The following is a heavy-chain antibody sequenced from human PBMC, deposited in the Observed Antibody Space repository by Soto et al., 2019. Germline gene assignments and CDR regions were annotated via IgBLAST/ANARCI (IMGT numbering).Heavy chain of an antibody. D-gene: IGHD3-3*01. V-gene: IGHV4-59*01. CDR1: DVSISCSY. CDR2: VYYTGST. J-gene: IGHJ4*02. CDR3: ARSVAVPGAHIDY. Sequence: PSDTLSLTCIVSDVSISCSYWSWIRQSPGKGLEWLGYVYYTGSTNYSPSLRSRVSISVDTSKNEFSLRLSSVTAADTAVYFCARSVAVPGAHIDYWGQGTQVNVSS.